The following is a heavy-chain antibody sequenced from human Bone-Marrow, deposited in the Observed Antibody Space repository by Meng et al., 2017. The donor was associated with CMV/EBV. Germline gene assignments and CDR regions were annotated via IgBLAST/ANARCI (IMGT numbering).Heavy chain of an antibody. V-gene: IGHV4-34*01. CDR1: GGSFSGYY. J-gene: IGHJ5*02. CDR3: ASAAEAAAATLWVNWFDP. Sequence: SQTLSLTCAVYGGSFSGYYWSWIRQPPGTGLEWIGEINLSGTTNYNPSLKSLVTISVDTSKNQFSLKLSSVTAADTAVYYCASAAEAAAATLWVNWFDPWGQGTLVTFSS. CDR2: INLSGTT. D-gene: IGHD6-13*01.